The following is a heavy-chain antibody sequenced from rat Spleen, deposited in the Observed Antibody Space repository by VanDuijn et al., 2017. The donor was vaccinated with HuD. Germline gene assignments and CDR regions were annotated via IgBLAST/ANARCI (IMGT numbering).Heavy chain of an antibody. CDR2: ITNTGGST. CDR1: GFTFNNYW. J-gene: IGHJ2*01. Sequence: EVQLVESGGGLVQPGRSLKLSCVASGFTFNNYWMTWIRQAPGKGLEWVASITNTGGSTYYPDSVKGRFTISRDNAKSTLYLQMNSLRSEDTATYYCTRGPVRGFYSSYIPFFDYWGQGVMVTVSS. CDR3: TRGPVRGFYSSYIPFFDY. V-gene: IGHV5-31*01. D-gene: IGHD1-2*01.